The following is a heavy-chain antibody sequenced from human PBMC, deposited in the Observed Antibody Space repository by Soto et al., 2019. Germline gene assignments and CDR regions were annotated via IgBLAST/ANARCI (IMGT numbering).Heavy chain of an antibody. D-gene: IGHD6-13*01. CDR3: AIVPGYSSSWYPEYFQH. CDR2: IIPILGIA. Sequence: QVQLVQYGAEVKKPGSSVKVSCKASGGTFSSYTISWVRQAPGQGLEWMGRIIPILGIANYAQKFQGRVTITADKYSSTASMELSSLTSEDTAVYYCAIVPGYSSSWYPEYFQHWGQGTLVTVSS. J-gene: IGHJ1*01. CDR1: GGTFSSYT. V-gene: IGHV1-69*02.